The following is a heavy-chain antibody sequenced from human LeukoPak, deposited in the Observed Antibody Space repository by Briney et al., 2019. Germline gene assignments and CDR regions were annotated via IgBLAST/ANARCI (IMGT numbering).Heavy chain of an antibody. CDR3: AELGITMIGGV. CDR1: GFTFSSYS. D-gene: IGHD3-10*02. J-gene: IGHJ6*04. Sequence: GGSLRFSCTASGFTFSSYSMNWVSQAPGKGLEWVSSISSGSSYIYYADSVKGRFTISRDNAKNSLYLQMNSLRAEDTAVYYCAELGITMIGGVWGKGTTVTISS. V-gene: IGHV3-21*01. CDR2: ISSGSSYI.